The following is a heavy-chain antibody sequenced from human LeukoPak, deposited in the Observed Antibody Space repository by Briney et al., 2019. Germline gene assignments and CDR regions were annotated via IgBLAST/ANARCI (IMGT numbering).Heavy chain of an antibody. D-gene: IGHD6-6*01. CDR1: VYTFSSYD. CDR3: AKSIDYFDY. CDR2: ISGSGGST. J-gene: IGHJ4*02. V-gene: IGHV3-23*01. Sequence: GGSLRLSCGASVYTFSSYDMSWVRQAPGKGLEWVSDISGSGGSTYYADSVRGRFTISRDISKNTLYLQMNSLRAEDTAVYYCAKSIDYFDYWGQGTLVTVSS.